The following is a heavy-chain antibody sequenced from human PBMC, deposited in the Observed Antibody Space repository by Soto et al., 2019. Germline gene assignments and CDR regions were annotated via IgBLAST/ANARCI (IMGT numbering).Heavy chain of an antibody. CDR2: IYHSGST. D-gene: IGHD3-10*01. CDR3: ARGSGRQVYNYYGMDV. CDR1: GGSISSSNW. J-gene: IGHJ6*02. Sequence: QVPLQESGPGLVTPSGTLSLTCAVSGGSISSSNWWSWVRQSPGKGLEWIGEIYHSGSTNYNPSLKSRVTISVDKSKNQFSLKLSSVTAADTAVYYCARGSGRQVYNYYGMDVWGQGTTVTVSS. V-gene: IGHV4-4*02.